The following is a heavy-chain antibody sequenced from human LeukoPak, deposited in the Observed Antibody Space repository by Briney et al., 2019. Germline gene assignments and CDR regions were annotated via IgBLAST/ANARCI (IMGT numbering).Heavy chain of an antibody. Sequence: GGSLRLSCAASGFAFSSFSFNWVRQAPGKGLEWVSSISSSGTYIYYADSVKGRFTISRDNAKNSLYLQMNSLSVEDTAVYYCARGASGSGYPIDYWGQGTLVTVSS. CDR1: GFAFSSFS. D-gene: IGHD3-22*01. J-gene: IGHJ4*02. V-gene: IGHV3-21*01. CDR2: ISSSGTYI. CDR3: ARGASGSGYPIDY.